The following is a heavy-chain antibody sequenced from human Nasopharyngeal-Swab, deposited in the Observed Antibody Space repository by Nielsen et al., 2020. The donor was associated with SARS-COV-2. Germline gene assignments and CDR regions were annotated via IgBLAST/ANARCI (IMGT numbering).Heavy chain of an antibody. CDR1: GYTLTELS. Sequence: ASVKVSCKVSGYTLTELSMHWVRQAPGKGLEWVGGFDPEDGETIYAQKFQGRVTMTEDTSTDTAYMELSSLGSEDTAVYYCATAITIVGATRYYYYYGMDVWGQGTTVTVSS. V-gene: IGHV1-24*01. CDR3: ATAITIVGATRYYYYYGMDV. D-gene: IGHD1-26*01. J-gene: IGHJ6*02. CDR2: FDPEDGET.